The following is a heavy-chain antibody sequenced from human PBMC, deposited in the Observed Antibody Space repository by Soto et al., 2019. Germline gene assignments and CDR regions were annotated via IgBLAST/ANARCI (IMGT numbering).Heavy chain of an antibody. CDR2: ISRDGNKK. J-gene: IGHJ5*02. CDR1: GFTFRFYD. Sequence: PGGSLRLSCGTSGFTFRFYDMHWVRQAPGKGLEWVAIISRDGNKKDYGDSVKGRFTISRDNSKNTLYLQMNSLRAEDTAVYYCAKHRVVAASWFDPWGQGTLVTVSS. D-gene: IGHD2-15*01. CDR3: AKHRVVAASWFDP. V-gene: IGHV3-30*18.